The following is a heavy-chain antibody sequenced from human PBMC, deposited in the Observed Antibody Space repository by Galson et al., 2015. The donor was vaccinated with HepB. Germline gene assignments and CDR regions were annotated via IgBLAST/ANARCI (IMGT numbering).Heavy chain of an antibody. CDR3: TKTVALRRYFDS. V-gene: IGHV4-4*02. D-gene: IGHD1-14*01. Sequence: SETLSLTCTVSGGSISSGDWWTWVRQPPGKGLEWIGEIYNSGSTTYNSSLGGRVTILVDKSKNQFSLILTSVTAADTAVYYCTKTVALRRYFDSWGPGTLVTVSS. CDR1: GGSISSGDW. CDR2: IYNSGST. J-gene: IGHJ4*02.